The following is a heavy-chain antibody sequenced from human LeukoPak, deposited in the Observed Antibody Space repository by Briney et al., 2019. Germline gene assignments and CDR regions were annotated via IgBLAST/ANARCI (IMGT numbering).Heavy chain of an antibody. V-gene: IGHV3-53*01. CDR2: IYSDGSI. CDR1: GFIVSTNY. CDR3: ARAAYDSNGYTANHDY. J-gene: IGHJ4*02. Sequence: GGSLRLSCAASGFIVSTNYMSWVRQAPGKGLEWVSVIYSDGSIYYADSVKGRFTISRDNSKNTLYLQMNNVRAEDTAVYYCARAAYDSNGYTANHDYWGQGTLVTVSS. D-gene: IGHD3-22*01.